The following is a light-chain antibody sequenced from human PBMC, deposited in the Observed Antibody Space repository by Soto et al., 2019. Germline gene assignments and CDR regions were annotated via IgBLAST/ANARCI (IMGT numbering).Light chain of an antibody. V-gene: IGKV3-20*01. CDR3: QQYDSSPNT. J-gene: IGKJ2*01. Sequence: IVLTQSPGTLSLSPGERATLSCRASQSVSGYLAWYQQKPGQAPRLLIYGASNRATGIPDRFSGSGSGTDFTLAISRLEPEDFAVYYCQQYDSSPNTFGQGTKLEIK. CDR2: GAS. CDR1: QSVSGY.